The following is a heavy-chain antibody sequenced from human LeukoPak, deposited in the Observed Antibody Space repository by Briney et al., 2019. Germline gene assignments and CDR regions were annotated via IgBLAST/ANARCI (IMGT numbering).Heavy chain of an antibody. D-gene: IGHD3-22*01. J-gene: IGHJ4*02. CDR1: GYTFTSYG. CDR3: AREDYYDSSGLRPFDY. Sequence: ASVKVSCKASGYTFTSYGISWVRQAPGQGLEWMGWISAYNGNTNYAQKLQGRVTMTTDTSTSTAYMELSRLRSDDTAVYYCAREDYYDSSGLRPFDYWGQGTLVTVSS. CDR2: ISAYNGNT. V-gene: IGHV1-18*01.